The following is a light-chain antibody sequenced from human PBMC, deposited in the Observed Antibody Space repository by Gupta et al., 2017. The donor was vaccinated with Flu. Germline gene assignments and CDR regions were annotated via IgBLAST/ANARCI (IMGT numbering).Light chain of an antibody. CDR2: EGS. CDR1: SSEVGGYYF. Sequence: WITISGTGTSSEVGGYYFFYCYHQPAAKPHLLIIYEGSHRTAGVSNGFSASKSGNTAFLTISALEEEEDYDYYCSTDTTTSTFVFGGGTKFTVL. V-gene: IGLV2-14*01. J-gene: IGLJ2*01. CDR3: STDTTTSTFV.